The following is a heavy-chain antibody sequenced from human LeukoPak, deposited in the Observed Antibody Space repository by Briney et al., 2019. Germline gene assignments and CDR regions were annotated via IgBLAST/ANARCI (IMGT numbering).Heavy chain of an antibody. D-gene: IGHD6-13*01. CDR1: GYTFTSYG. V-gene: IGHV1-18*01. CDR3: ARVAGRSSSWCPLEYFQH. J-gene: IGHJ1*01. Sequence: ASVKVSCKASGYTFTSYGISWVRQAPGQGLEWMGWISAYNGNTNYAQKLQGRVTMTTDTSTSTAYMELRSLRSDDTAVYYCARVAGRSSSWCPLEYFQHWGQGTLVTVSS. CDR2: ISAYNGNT.